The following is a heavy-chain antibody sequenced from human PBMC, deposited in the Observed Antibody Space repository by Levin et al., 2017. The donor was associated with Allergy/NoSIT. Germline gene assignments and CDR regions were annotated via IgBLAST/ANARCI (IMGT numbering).Heavy chain of an antibody. CDR1: GGTFSSYA. V-gene: IGHV1-69*13. CDR2: IIPIFGTA. CDR3: ARDRVYYGSGRGWFDP. D-gene: IGHD3-10*01. J-gene: IGHJ5*02. Sequence: ASVKVSCKASGGTFSSYAISWVRQAPGQGLEWMGGIIPIFGTANYAQKFQGRVTITADESTSTAYMELSSLRSEDTAVYYCARDRVYYGSGRGWFDPWGQGTLVTVSS.